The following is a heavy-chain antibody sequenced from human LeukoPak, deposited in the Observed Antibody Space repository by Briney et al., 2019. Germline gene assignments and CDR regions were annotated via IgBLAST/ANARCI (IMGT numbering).Heavy chain of an antibody. D-gene: IGHD2-2*01. CDR1: GGSISSGDYY. V-gene: IGHV4-30-4*08. Sequence: PSQTLSLTCTVSGGSISSGDYYWSWIRQPPGKGLEWIGYIYYSESTYYNPSLKSRVTISVDTSKNQFSLKLSSVTAADTAGYYCAREVVVPAAMGGDWFDPWGQGTLVTVSS. CDR3: AREVVVPAAMGGDWFDP. J-gene: IGHJ5*02. CDR2: IYYSEST.